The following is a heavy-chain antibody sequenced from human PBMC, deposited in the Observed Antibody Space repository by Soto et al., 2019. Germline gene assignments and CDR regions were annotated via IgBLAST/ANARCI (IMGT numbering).Heavy chain of an antibody. D-gene: IGHD1-26*01. CDR3: AGRVGADTP. Sequence: EVQFVESGGGLAQPGGSLRLSCATSGFTFSSYDMHWVRQFTGKRLEWVSAVASTGETYYSDSVRGRFVISRENANNSFYLHMDSLTAGDPAVYYCAGRVGADTPWGQGTLVTVSS. CDR1: GFTFSSYD. J-gene: IGHJ5*02. CDR2: VASTGET. V-gene: IGHV3-13*01.